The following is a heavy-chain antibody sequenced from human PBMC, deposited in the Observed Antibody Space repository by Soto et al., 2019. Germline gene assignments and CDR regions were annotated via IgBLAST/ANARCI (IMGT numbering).Heavy chain of an antibody. CDR2: ISSSSSTI. V-gene: IGHV3-48*01. Sequence: PGGSLRLSCAASGFTFSSYSMNWVRQAPGKGLEWVSYISSSSSTIYYADSVKGRFTISRDNAKNSLYLQMNSLRAEDTAVYYCARDFGYNWNDVYYYYYMDVWGKGTTVTVSS. D-gene: IGHD1-1*01. CDR3: ARDFGYNWNDVYYYYYMDV. CDR1: GFTFSSYS. J-gene: IGHJ6*03.